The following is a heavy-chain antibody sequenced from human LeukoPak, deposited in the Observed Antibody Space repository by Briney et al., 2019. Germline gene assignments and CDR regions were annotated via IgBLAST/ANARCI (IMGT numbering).Heavy chain of an antibody. D-gene: IGHD2-2*01. J-gene: IGHJ4*02. CDR3: ARVPGPHCSSTSHHCEY. CDR2: ISSSSSYI. V-gene: IGHV3-21*01. Sequence: PGGSLRLSCAASGFTFSSYSMNWVRQAPGKGLEWISSISSSSSYIYYADSVKGRFTISRDNAKNSLYLQMNSLRAEDTAVHYCARVPGPHCSSTSHHCEYWGQGTLVTVSS. CDR1: GFTFSSYS.